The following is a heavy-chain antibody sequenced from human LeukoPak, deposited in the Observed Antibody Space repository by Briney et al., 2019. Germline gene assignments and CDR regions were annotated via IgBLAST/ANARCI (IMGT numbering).Heavy chain of an antibody. CDR1: GGSISTYT. CDR3: ARALGYCPGGSCSPFDY. J-gene: IGHJ4*02. CDR2: VHNSANT. V-gene: IGHV4-59*01. D-gene: IGHD2-15*01. Sequence: PSETLSLTCTVSGGSISTYTWNWIRQPPGKGLEWIGNVHNSANTNYNPSLKGRVTLSVDTSKNQFSLKLSSVTAADTAVYYCARALGYCPGGSCSPFDYWGQGTLVTVSS.